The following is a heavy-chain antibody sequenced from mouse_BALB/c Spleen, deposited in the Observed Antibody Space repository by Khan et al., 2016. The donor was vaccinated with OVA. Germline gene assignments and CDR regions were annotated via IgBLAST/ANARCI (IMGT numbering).Heavy chain of an antibody. V-gene: IGHV3-2*02. CDR2: ISYSGRT. J-gene: IGHJ2*01. D-gene: IGHD1-1*01. Sequence: VQLQQSGPGLVKPSQSLSLTCTVTGYSITSDYAWNWIRQFPGNKLEWMGYISYSGRTSYNPSLKSRISITRDTSKNQFFLQLNSVTTEDTATYSCARSVPITTVVATDFDYGGQGTTLTFSS. CDR3: ARSVPITTVVATDFDY. CDR1: GYSITSDYA.